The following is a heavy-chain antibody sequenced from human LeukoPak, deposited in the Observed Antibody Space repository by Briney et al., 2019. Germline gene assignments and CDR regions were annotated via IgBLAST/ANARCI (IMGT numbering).Heavy chain of an antibody. Sequence: GGSLRLSCAASGFTFSSYWMHWVRQAPGKGLVWVSRINSDRSSTSYADSVKGRFTISRDNAKNTLYLQMNSLRAEDTAVYYCARGCNTAMVCGWGQGTLVTVSS. J-gene: IGHJ4*02. CDR1: GFTFSSYW. CDR2: INSDRSST. V-gene: IGHV3-74*01. D-gene: IGHD5-18*01. CDR3: ARGCNTAMVCG.